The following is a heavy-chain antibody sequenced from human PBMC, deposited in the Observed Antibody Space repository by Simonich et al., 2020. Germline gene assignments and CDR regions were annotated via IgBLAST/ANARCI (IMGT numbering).Heavy chain of an antibody. CDR2: ISTDNGNT. CDR1: GYTFTSYG. D-gene: IGHD1-1*01. Sequence: QVQLVQSGAEVKKPGASVKVSCKASGYTFTSYGISWGRQAPGQGLEWMGWISTDNGNTNYAQTLQGRVTMTTDTSTSTAYMELRSLRSDDTAVYYCARSTTGTTAFDIWGQGTMVTVSS. J-gene: IGHJ3*02. V-gene: IGHV1-18*01. CDR3: ARSTTGTTAFDI.